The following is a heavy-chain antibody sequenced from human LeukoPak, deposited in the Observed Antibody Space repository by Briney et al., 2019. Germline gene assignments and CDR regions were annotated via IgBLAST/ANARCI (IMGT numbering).Heavy chain of an antibody. D-gene: IGHD1-20*01. CDR2: ISYDGSSK. Sequence: GGSLRLSCAASGFSFSSYGMHWVRQAPDKGLEWVAVISYDGSSKYYADSVKGRFTISRDNSKNTLYLQMNSLRAEDMAVYYCAKDVKYNWNYIDYWGQGTLVTVSS. CDR1: GFSFSSYG. V-gene: IGHV3-30*18. J-gene: IGHJ4*02. CDR3: AKDVKYNWNYIDY.